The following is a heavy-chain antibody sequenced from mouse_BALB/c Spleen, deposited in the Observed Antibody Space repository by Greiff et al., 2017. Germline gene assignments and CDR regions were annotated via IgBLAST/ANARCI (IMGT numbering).Heavy chain of an antibody. CDR3: TRDGYYPMDY. Sequence: VQLQQSGAELVKPGASVKLSCKASGYTFTSYYMYWVKQRPGQGLEWIGEINPSNGGTNFNEKFKSKATLTVDKSSSTAYMQLSSLTSEDSAVYYCTRDGYYPMDYWGQGTSVTVSS. V-gene: IGHV1S81*02. CDR1: GYTFTSYY. D-gene: IGHD2-3*01. J-gene: IGHJ4*01. CDR2: INPSNGGT.